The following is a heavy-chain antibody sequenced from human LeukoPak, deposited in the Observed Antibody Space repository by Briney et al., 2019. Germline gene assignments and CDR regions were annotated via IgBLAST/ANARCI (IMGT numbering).Heavy chain of an antibody. CDR2: IRYDGSNK. J-gene: IGHJ3*02. D-gene: IGHD5-18*01. CDR1: GFTFSSYG. Sequence: PGGSLRLSCAASGFTFSSYGMHWVRQAPGKGLEWVAFIRYDGSNKYYADSVKGRFTISRDNSKNTLYLQMNSLRAEDTAVYYCAKDRGYSYGRDAFDIWGQGTMVTVSS. CDR3: AKDRGYSYGRDAFDI. V-gene: IGHV3-30*02.